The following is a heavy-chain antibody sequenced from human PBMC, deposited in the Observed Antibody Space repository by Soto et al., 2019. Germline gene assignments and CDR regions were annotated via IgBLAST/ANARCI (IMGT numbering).Heavy chain of an antibody. CDR3: AREVEYTSAFGISSSFDY. CDR1: GFTFSSYG. D-gene: IGHD6-19*01. V-gene: IGHV3-30*03. Sequence: GSLRLSCAASGFTFSSYGMHWVRQAPGKGLEWVAIISKGGSNLYFADSVKGRFTISRDNSKNTLYLQMNSLRSEDTAVYYCAREVEYTSAFGISSSFDYWGQGTLVTVSS. CDR2: ISKGGSNL. J-gene: IGHJ4*02.